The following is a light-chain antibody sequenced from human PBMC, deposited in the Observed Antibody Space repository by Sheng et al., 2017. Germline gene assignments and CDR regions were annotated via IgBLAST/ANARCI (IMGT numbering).Light chain of an antibody. V-gene: IGKV3-15*01. CDR3: MQALQTPWT. CDR1: ESVSNN. Sequence: VVVTQSPATLSVIPGERATLSCRASESVSNNLAWYQQKPGQAPRLLIYGASTRASGLPARFSGSGSGTDFTLKISRVEAEDVGVYYCMQALQTPWTFGQGTKVEIK. CDR2: GAS. J-gene: IGKJ1*01.